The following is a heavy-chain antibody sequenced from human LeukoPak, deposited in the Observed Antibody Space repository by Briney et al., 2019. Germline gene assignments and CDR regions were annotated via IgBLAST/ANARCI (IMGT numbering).Heavy chain of an antibody. CDR2: IIPIFGTP. Sequence: SVKVSCKASGGTFRSYSFSWVRQAPGQGLEWMGGIIPIFGTPSYSQKFQGRVTITADESTTTVYMELSGLRSDDTAVYYCARDPVWFGELLSQYYYRGLDVWGQGTTVTVSS. D-gene: IGHD3-10*01. CDR3: ARDPVWFGELLSQYYYRGLDV. V-gene: IGHV1-69*13. J-gene: IGHJ6*02. CDR1: GGTFRSYS.